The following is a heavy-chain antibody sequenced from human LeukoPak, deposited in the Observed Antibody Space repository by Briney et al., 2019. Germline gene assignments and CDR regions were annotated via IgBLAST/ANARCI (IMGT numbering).Heavy chain of an antibody. J-gene: IGHJ1*01. CDR1: GGSFSGYY. Sequence: SETLSLTCAVYGGSFSGYYWSWIRQPPGKGLEWIGEINHRGSTNYNPSLKSRVTISVDTSKNQFSLKLSSVTAADTAVYYCARTTSYDYVWGSYRYTSYFQHWGQGTLVTVSS. V-gene: IGHV4-34*01. CDR2: INHRGST. D-gene: IGHD3-16*02. CDR3: ARTTSYDYVWGSYRYTSYFQH.